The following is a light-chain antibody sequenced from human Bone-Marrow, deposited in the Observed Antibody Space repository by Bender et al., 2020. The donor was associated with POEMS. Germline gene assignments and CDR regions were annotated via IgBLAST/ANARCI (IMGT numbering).Light chain of an antibody. J-gene: IGLJ3*02. V-gene: IGLV1-44*01. CDR2: SDD. Sequence: QSALTQPPSASGAPGQRVTISCSGGSSNIGSNTVNWYQQLPGTAPKLLIYSDDQRPSGVPDRFSGSKSGTAASLAISGLQSEDEANYYCATWDDNLRGPVFGGGTKLTVL. CDR3: ATWDDNLRGPV. CDR1: SSNIGSNT.